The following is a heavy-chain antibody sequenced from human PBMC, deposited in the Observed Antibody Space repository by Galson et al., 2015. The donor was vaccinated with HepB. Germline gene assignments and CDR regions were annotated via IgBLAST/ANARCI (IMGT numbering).Heavy chain of an antibody. Sequence: PALVKPTQTLTLTCTFSGFSLSTSGVGVGWIRQSPGKALEWLALIYWDDDKRYNPSLKNRLTVTKDTSKNQVVLTMTYMDPVDTATYSCAHMKRGAATAFDIWGQGTMVTVS. CDR1: GFSLSTSGVG. CDR3: AHMKRGAATAFDI. D-gene: IGHD6-25*01. CDR2: IYWDDDK. V-gene: IGHV2-5*02. J-gene: IGHJ3*02.